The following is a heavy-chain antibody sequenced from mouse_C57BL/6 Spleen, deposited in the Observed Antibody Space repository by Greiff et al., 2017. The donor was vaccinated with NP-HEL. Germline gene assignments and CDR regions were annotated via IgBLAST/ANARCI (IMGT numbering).Heavy chain of an antibody. Sequence: DVKLVESGGGLVKPGGSLKLSCAASGFTFSSYAMSWVRQTPEKRLEWVATISDGGSYTYYPDNVKGRFTISRDTAKNNLYLQMSHLQSEDTAMYYCARDAGTGDMDYWGQGTSVTVSS. CDR3: ARDAGTGDMDY. V-gene: IGHV5-4*01. J-gene: IGHJ4*01. CDR2: ISDGGSYT. CDR1: GFTFSSYA. D-gene: IGHD4-1*01.